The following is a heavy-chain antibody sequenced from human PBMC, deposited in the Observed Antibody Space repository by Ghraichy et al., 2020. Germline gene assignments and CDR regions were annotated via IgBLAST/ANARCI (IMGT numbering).Heavy chain of an antibody. Sequence: SETLSLTCTVPGGSISSYYWSWIRQAPGKGLEWIGHIYDSGSISYNPSLKSRVTLSVDTSKNQFSLKLSSVTAADTAVYYCARRLGGLSYYYCMDVWGQGTTVTVSS. D-gene: IGHD3-16*01. CDR1: GGSISSYY. J-gene: IGHJ6*02. CDR3: ARRLGGLSYYYCMDV. CDR2: IYDSGSI. V-gene: IGHV4-59*08.